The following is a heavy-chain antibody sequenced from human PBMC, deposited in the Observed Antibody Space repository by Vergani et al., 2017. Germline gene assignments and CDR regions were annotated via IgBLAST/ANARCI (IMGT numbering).Heavy chain of an antibody. Sequence: QVQLQQWGGGLLKPSETLSLTCVVNRGSFTSYHWTWIRQSPGEGLEWVGDIDHTGRPDYNPSLKNRLTMSVDKPLNQFALTLNSVTATATAIYFCARVDTETNGHLYYYYYMDVWGQGTAVTVS. CDR3: ARVDTETNGHLYYYYYMDV. V-gene: IGHV4-34*01. D-gene: IGHD5-18*01. CDR2: IDHTGRP. CDR1: RGSFTSYH. J-gene: IGHJ6*03.